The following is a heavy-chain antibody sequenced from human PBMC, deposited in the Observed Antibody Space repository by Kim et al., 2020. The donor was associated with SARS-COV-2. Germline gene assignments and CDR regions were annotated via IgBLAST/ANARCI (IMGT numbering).Heavy chain of an antibody. J-gene: IGHJ4*02. Sequence: GGSLRLSCAASGFTFSSYGMHWVRQAPGKGLEWVAVIWYDGSNKYYADSVKGRFTISRDNSKNTLYLQMNSLRAEDTAVYYCAKDSAAGEDYGSGSLDYWGQGTLVTVSS. CDR2: IWYDGSNK. V-gene: IGHV3-33*06. D-gene: IGHD3-10*01. CDR1: GFTFSSYG. CDR3: AKDSAAGEDYGSGSLDY.